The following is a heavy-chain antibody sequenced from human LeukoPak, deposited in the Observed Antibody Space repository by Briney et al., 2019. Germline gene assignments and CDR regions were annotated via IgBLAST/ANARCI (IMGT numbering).Heavy chain of an antibody. Sequence: GGSLRLSCAASGFTFSSSAMSWVRQVPGKGLEWVSGISASGGSTSYADSVKGRFTISRDNSKNTLYLQMNSLRAEDTAVYYCARIPYGSGRGGPFDYWGQGTLVTVSS. D-gene: IGHD3-10*01. V-gene: IGHV3-23*01. J-gene: IGHJ4*02. CDR2: ISASGGST. CDR1: GFTFSSSA. CDR3: ARIPYGSGRGGPFDY.